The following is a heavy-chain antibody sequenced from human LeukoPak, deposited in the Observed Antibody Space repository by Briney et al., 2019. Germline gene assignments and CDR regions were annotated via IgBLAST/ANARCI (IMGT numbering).Heavy chain of an antibody. D-gene: IGHD5-12*01. J-gene: IGHJ6*03. Sequence: ASVKVSCKASGYTFTGYYIHWVRQAPGQGLEWMGWINPNSGGTNYAQKFQGRVTMTRDTSISTAYMELSRLRSDDTAVYYCARTAYSGYGVYYYYYMDVWGKGTTVTVSS. V-gene: IGHV1-2*02. CDR2: INPNSGGT. CDR3: ARTAYSGYGVYYYYYMDV. CDR1: GYTFTGYY.